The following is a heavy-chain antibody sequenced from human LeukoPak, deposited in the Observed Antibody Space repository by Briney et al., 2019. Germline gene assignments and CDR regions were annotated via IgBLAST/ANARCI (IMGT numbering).Heavy chain of an antibody. CDR1: GGSISSYY. CDR2: IYYSGST. CDR3: AREGSRGYTDY. D-gene: IGHD5-24*01. J-gene: IGHJ4*02. Sequence: PSETLSLTCTVSGGSISSYYWSWIRQPPGKGLEWIGYIYYSGSTNYNPSLKSRVTISVDTSKNQFSLKPSSVTAADTAVYYCAREGSRGYTDYWGQGTLVTVSS. V-gene: IGHV4-59*01.